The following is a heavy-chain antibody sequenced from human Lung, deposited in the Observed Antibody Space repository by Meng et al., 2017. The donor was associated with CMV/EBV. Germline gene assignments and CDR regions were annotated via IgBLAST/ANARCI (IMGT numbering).Heavy chain of an antibody. CDR2: ISYDGSNK. D-gene: IGHD4-23*01. J-gene: IGHJ4*02. V-gene: IGHV3-30-3*01. CDR3: ARPGSYGGTPYYFDY. Sequence: GGSLRLXXATSGFTFRTCAMSWVRQSPGKGLEWVAVISYDGSNKYYADSVKGRFTISRDNSKNTLYLQMNSLRAEDTAVYYCARPGSYGGTPYYFDYWGQGTXVTVSS. CDR1: GFTFRTCA.